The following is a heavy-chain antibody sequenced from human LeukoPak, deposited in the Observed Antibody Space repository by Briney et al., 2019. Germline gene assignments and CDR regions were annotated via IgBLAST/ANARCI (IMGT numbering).Heavy chain of an antibody. V-gene: IGHV3-15*01. J-gene: IGHJ4*02. CDR3: TTDRIVYSSGWYKIDY. Sequence: GGSLRLSCAASGFTFSNAWMTWVRQAPGKGLEWVGLIKNKTDGGTTDYAAPVKGRFTISRDDSKNTLYLQMNSLKTEDTAVYYCTTDRIVYSSGWYKIDYWGQGTLVTVSS. CDR1: GFTFSNAW. CDR2: IKNKTDGGTT. D-gene: IGHD6-19*01.